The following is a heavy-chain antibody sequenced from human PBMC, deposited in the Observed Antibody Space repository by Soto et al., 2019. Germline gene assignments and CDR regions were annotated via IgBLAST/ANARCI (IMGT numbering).Heavy chain of an antibody. Sequence: GGSLRLSCAASGFTFSSYGMHWVRQAPGKGLEWVAVIWYDGSNKYYADSVKGRFTISRDNFKNTLYLQMNSLRAEDTAVYYCARDTSYYYDSSGYYYGAFDIWGQGTMVTVSS. D-gene: IGHD3-22*01. CDR1: GFTFSSYG. CDR3: ARDTSYYYDSSGYYYGAFDI. V-gene: IGHV3-33*01. CDR2: IWYDGSNK. J-gene: IGHJ3*02.